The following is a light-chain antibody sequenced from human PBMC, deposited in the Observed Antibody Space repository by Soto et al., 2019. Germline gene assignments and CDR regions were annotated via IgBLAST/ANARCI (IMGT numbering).Light chain of an antibody. J-gene: IGLJ3*02. CDR3: AAWDDSLSGRV. CDR2: KNN. Sequence: QSALTQPPSASGTPGQRVTISCSGSSSNIGSNSVFWYQQLPGTAPKLLICKNNQRPSGVPDRFSGSKSGTSASLAISGLRSDDEADYFCAAWDDSLSGRVFGGGTKVTVL. V-gene: IGLV1-47*01. CDR1: SSNIGSNS.